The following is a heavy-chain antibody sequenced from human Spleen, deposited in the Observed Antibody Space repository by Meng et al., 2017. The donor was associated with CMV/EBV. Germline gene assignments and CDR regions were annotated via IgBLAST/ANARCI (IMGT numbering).Heavy chain of an antibody. CDR3: ARHVPLGSSWYSDY. D-gene: IGHD6-13*01. J-gene: IGHJ4*02. CDR2: IRSKANSYAT. V-gene: IGHV3-73*01. CDR1: GFTFSGSA. Sequence: GESLKISCAASGFTFSGSAMHWVRQASGKGLEWVGRIRSKANSYATAYAASVKGRFTISRDDSKNTAYLQMNSLKASDTAMYYCARHVPLGSSWYSDYWGQGTLVTVSS.